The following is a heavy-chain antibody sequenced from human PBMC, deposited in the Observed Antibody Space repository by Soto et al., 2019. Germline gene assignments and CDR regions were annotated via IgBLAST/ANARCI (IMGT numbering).Heavy chain of an antibody. CDR2: ISSSSSYI. CDR1: GFTFSSYS. CDR3: ERDLEQLGFDP. Sequence: GGSLRLSCAASGFTFSSYSMNWVRQAPGKGLEWVSSISSSSSYIYYADSVKGRFTISRDNAKNSLYLQMNSLRAEDTAVYYCERDLEQLGFDPWGQGTLVTVSS. J-gene: IGHJ5*02. V-gene: IGHV3-21*01. D-gene: IGHD6-6*01.